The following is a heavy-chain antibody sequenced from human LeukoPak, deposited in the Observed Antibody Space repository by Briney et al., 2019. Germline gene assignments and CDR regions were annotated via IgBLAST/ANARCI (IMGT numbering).Heavy chain of an antibody. Sequence: GGSLTLSCAPSGFTFSSYAMSCVRQAPGKGLEWVSAISGSGGNTYYTDSVKGRFTISGDNSRNVLYLQMNRLRTEDTAVYYCASVGSGMVRENPDYYYYGMDVWGQGTTVTVS. D-gene: IGHD3-10*01. V-gene: IGHV3-23*01. CDR2: ISGSGGNT. CDR1: GFTFSSYA. CDR3: ASVGSGMVRENPDYYYYGMDV. J-gene: IGHJ6*02.